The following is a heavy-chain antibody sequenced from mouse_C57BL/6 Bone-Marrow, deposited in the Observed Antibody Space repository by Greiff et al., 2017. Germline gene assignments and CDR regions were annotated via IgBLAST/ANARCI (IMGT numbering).Heavy chain of an antibody. J-gene: IGHJ4*01. CDR3: ARDGDYYGSSPYYYAMDY. V-gene: IGHV3-5*01. CDR2: IYYSGTI. CDR1: GISITTGNYR. Sequence: DVQLVESGPGLVKPSQTVFLTCTVTGISITTGNYRWSWIRQFPGNKLEWIGYIYYSGTITYNPSLPSRTTITRDTPKNQFSLEMNSLTAEDTATYYCARDGDYYGSSPYYYAMDYWGQGTSVTVSS. D-gene: IGHD1-1*01.